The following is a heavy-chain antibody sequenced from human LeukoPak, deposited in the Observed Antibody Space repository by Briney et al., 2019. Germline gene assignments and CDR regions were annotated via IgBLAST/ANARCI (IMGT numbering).Heavy chain of an antibody. V-gene: IGHV1-18*01. CDR1: GYTFTSYG. J-gene: IGHJ5*02. CDR3: ARDLPYSSPRIYNWFDP. Sequence: ASVKVSCKASGYTFTSYGISWVRQAPGQGLEWTGWISAYNGNTNYAQKLQARVTMTTDTSTSTAYMELRSLRSDDTAVYYCARDLPYSSPRIYNWFDPWGQGTLVTVSS. D-gene: IGHD6-19*01. CDR2: ISAYNGNT.